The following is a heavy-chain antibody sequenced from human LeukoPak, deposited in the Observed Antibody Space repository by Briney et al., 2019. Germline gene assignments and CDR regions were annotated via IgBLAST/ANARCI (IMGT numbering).Heavy chain of an antibody. CDR1: GGSISSCSYY. CDR3: ASFRIAIFGVVISNYFDY. CDR2: IYYSGST. V-gene: IGHV4-39*01. D-gene: IGHD3-3*01. Sequence: SETLSLTCTVSGGSISSCSYYWGWIRQPPGKGLEWIVSIYYSGSTYYNPSLKSRVTISVDTSKNQFSLKLSSVTAADTAVYYCASFRIAIFGVVISNYFDYWGQGTLVTVSS. J-gene: IGHJ4*02.